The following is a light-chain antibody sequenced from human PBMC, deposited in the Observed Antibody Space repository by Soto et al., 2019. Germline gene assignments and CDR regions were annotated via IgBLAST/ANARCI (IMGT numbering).Light chain of an antibody. J-gene: IGKJ4*01. V-gene: IGKV3-11*01. Sequence: EIVLTQSPATLSLSPGERATLSCRASQSVSSYLAWYEQKPGQAPRLLIYDASNRATGIPARFSGSGSGTDFTLTISSLEPEVFAVYYCQQRSNWPLTFGAGTKVEIK. CDR1: QSVSSY. CDR2: DAS. CDR3: QQRSNWPLT.